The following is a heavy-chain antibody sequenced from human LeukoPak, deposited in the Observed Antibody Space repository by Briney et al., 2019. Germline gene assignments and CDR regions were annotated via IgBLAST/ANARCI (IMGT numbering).Heavy chain of an antibody. Sequence: ASVKVSCKASGGTFSSYAIGWVRQAPGQGLEWMGGIIPMIGTVNYAQKFQGRVTITADKSTSTAYMELSSLRSEDTAVYYCARDRDSSGWHDYWGQGTLVTVSS. CDR3: ARDRDSSGWHDY. J-gene: IGHJ4*02. D-gene: IGHD6-19*01. CDR2: IIPMIGTV. V-gene: IGHV1-69*06. CDR1: GGTFSSYA.